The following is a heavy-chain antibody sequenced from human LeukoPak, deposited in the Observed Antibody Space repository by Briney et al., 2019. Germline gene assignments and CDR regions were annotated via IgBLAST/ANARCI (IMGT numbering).Heavy chain of an antibody. J-gene: IGHJ4*02. D-gene: IGHD5-18*01. CDR3: ARVIGGYSYGPFDY. CDR2: ISSNGGST. CDR1: GFTFSSYA. Sequence: GGSLRLSCAASGFTFSSYAMHWVRQAPGKGLEYVSAISSNGGSTYYANSVKGRFTISRDNSKNTLYLQMGSLRAEDMAVYYCARVIGGYSYGPFDYWGRGTLVTVSS. V-gene: IGHV3-64*01.